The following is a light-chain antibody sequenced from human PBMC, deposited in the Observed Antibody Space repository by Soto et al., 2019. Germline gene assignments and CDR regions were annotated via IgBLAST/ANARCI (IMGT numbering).Light chain of an antibody. CDR2: GPS. Sequence: EIVLTQSPGTLSLSPGERATVSCRASQSVSSNYFAWYQQRPGQAPRLLIYGPSGRATGIPDRFSGSGSGTDFTLTISRLEPEDFAVYYFQQYGDSPLTFGGGTKIEIK. V-gene: IGKV3-20*01. J-gene: IGKJ4*01. CDR3: QQYGDSPLT. CDR1: QSVSSNY.